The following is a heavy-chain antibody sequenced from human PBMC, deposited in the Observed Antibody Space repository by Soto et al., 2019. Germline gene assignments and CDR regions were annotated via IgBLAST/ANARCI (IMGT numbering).Heavy chain of an antibody. V-gene: IGHV4-30-4*01. J-gene: IGHJ5*02. D-gene: IGHD3-22*01. CDR2: IYYSGST. CDR1: GGSISSGDYY. Sequence: TLSLTCTVSGGSISSGDYYWRWIRQPPGKGLEWIGYIYYSGSTYYNPSLKSRVTISVDTSKNQFSLKLSSVTAADTAVYYCARDSYYYDSSGQYNWFDPWGQGTLVTVSS. CDR3: ARDSYYYDSSGQYNWFDP.